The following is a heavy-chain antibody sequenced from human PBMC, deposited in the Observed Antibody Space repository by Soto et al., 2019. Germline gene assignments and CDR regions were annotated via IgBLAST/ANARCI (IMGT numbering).Heavy chain of an antibody. Sequence: ASVKVSCKASGYTFTRYNMHWVRQAPGQRLEWMGWINAGNGNTKYSQKFQGRVTITRDTSANTAYMELSSLRSEDTAVYYCARAVAVPADFDYWGQGTLVTVSS. CDR3: ARAVAVPADFDY. CDR2: INAGNGNT. CDR1: GYTFTRYN. J-gene: IGHJ4*02. V-gene: IGHV1-3*01. D-gene: IGHD6-19*01.